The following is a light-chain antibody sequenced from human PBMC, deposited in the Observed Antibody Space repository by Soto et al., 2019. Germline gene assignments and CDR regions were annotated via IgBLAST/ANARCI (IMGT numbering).Light chain of an antibody. J-gene: IGKJ5*01. Sequence: EIVMTQSPATLSVSPGERATLSCRASHDVTTYLAWYQQKSGQAPRLLIYAASTRATGIPARFSGSGSGTDFTLTISSLEPEDFAVYYCQQRSNWPITFGQGTRLEI. CDR2: AAS. CDR3: QQRSNWPIT. V-gene: IGKV3-11*01. CDR1: HDVTTY.